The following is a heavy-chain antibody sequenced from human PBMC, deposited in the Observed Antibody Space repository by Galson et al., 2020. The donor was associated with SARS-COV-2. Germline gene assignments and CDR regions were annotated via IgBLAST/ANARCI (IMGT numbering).Heavy chain of an antibody. CDR1: GGSINSGDYY. D-gene: IGHD4-17*01. CDR2: IHHSGST. V-gene: IGHV4-30-4*01. CDR3: AREYFGELPYKNFGIAV. J-gene: IGHJ6*02. Sequence: SETLSLTCTVSGGSINSGDYYWSWIRQPPGKGLEWIGYIHHSGSTYDNPSLKSRVTISLDTSKNHFSLKLTSVTAADTAMYFCAREYFGELPYKNFGIAVWGQGTTVTVSS.